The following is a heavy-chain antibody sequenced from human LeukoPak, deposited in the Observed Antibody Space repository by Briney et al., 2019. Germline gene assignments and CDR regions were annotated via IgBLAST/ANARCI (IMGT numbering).Heavy chain of an antibody. V-gene: IGHV1-69*05. Sequence: SVKVSCKASGGTFSSYAISWVRQAPGQGLEWMGGIIPIFGTANYAQKFQGRVTITTDESTSTAYMELSSLRSEDTAVYYCARVSDRGITIFGGMDVWGKGTTVTVSS. CDR2: IIPIFGTA. J-gene: IGHJ6*04. CDR1: GGTFSSYA. D-gene: IGHD3-3*01. CDR3: ARVSDRGITIFGGMDV.